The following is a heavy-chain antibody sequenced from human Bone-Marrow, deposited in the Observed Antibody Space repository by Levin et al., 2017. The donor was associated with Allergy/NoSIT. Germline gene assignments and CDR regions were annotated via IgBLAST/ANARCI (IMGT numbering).Heavy chain of an antibody. CDR3: ARDVDVGKTAFDI. V-gene: IGHV1-69*13. CDR2: IIPIFGTP. Sequence: SVKVSCKASGGIFSSYGINWVRQAPGQGLEWMGGIIPIFGTPNYAQKFQGRVAITADESTSTAYMELSSLRSEDTAVYYCARDVDVGKTAFDIWGQGTMVTVSS. J-gene: IGHJ3*02. D-gene: IGHD1-26*01. CDR1: GGIFSSYG.